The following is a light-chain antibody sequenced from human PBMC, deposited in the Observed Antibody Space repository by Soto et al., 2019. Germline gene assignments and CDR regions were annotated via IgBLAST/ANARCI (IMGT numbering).Light chain of an antibody. CDR1: QSVSSN. CDR2: GAS. Sequence: EIVMTQSPATLSLSPGERATLSCRASQSVSSNLAWYQQKPGQAPRLLIYGASTRATGIPDRFSGSGSGTEFTLTISSLQSEDFAVYYCQQYNNWPFTFGQGTRVEIK. V-gene: IGKV3-15*01. J-gene: IGKJ5*01. CDR3: QQYNNWPFT.